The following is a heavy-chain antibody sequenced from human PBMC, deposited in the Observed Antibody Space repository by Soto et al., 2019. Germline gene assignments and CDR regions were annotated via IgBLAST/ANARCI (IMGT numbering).Heavy chain of an antibody. D-gene: IGHD3-9*01. Sequence: SETLSLTCAVYGGSFSGYYWSWIRQPPGKGLEWIGEINHSGSTNYNPSLKSRVTISVDTSKNQFSLKLSSVTAADTAVYYCARGGGLRYFDGYYYYYGMDVWGQGTTVTVSS. CDR3: ARGGGLRYFDGYYYYYGMDV. J-gene: IGHJ6*02. CDR2: INHSGST. CDR1: GGSFSGYY. V-gene: IGHV4-34*01.